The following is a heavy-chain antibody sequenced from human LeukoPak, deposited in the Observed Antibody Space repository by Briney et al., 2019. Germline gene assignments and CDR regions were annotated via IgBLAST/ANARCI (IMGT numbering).Heavy chain of an antibody. J-gene: IGHJ3*02. CDR2: VHSSGST. V-gene: IGHV4-61*02. Sequence: SQTLSLTCTVSGGSISRGSYYWSWLRLPAVKGLEWIGRVHSSGSTNYNPSLESRATISVDTSKNEISLKLDSVTAADTAVYYCARDEQWLAHDAFDIWGQGTMVTVSP. D-gene: IGHD6-19*01. CDR1: GGSISRGSYY. CDR3: ARDEQWLAHDAFDI.